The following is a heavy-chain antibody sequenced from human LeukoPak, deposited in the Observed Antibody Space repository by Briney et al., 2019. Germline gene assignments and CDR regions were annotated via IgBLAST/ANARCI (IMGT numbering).Heavy chain of an antibody. D-gene: IGHD2/OR15-2a*01. CDR3: ARRGVEYTIDY. Sequence: ASVKVSCKASGYSFRNYASNWVRQAPGQGLEWMGWIDTDAGNPTYAQGFTGRFVFSLDTSVSTAYLQISALKAEDTAVYYCARRGVEYTIDYWGQGTLVTVSS. CDR1: GYSFRNYA. V-gene: IGHV7-4-1*02. CDR2: IDTDAGNP. J-gene: IGHJ4*02.